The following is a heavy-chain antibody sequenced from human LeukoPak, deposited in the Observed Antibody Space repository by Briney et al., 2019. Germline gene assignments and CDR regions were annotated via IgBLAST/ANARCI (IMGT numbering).Heavy chain of an antibody. CDR2: ISSGSSTI. Sequence: GGSLRLSCAASGFTFSGYSMNWGRQGPGKGLEWVSYISSGSSTIYYADSVRGRFTISRDNAKSSLYLQMNSLRAEDTAVYYCARDVGGSLDYWGQGTLVTVSS. CDR3: ARDVGGSLDY. CDR1: GFTFSGYS. V-gene: IGHV3-48*01. J-gene: IGHJ4*02. D-gene: IGHD1-26*01.